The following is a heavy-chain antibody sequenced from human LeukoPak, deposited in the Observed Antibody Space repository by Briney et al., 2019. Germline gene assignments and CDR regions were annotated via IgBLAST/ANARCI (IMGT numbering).Heavy chain of an antibody. CDR1: GFTVSNNY. Sequence: GGSLRLSCAASGFTVSNNYMSWVRQAPGKGLEWVSVIYSGGSAYYADSVKGRFSISRDKSKNTLYLQMNSLRAEDTAVYYCAKRSAESSGYFDYWGQGTLVTVSS. V-gene: IGHV3-66*01. D-gene: IGHD6-19*01. CDR2: IYSGGSA. J-gene: IGHJ4*02. CDR3: AKRSAESSGYFDY.